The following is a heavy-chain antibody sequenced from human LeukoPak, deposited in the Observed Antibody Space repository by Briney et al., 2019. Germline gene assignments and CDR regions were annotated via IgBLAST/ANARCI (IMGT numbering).Heavy chain of an antibody. CDR3: ARPYCSGGSCHDYFDY. J-gene: IGHJ4*02. D-gene: IGHD2-15*01. CDR1: GYTFTGYY. V-gene: IGHV1-2*02. CDR2: INPHTGGT. Sequence: ASVKVSCKASGYTFTGYYMHWVRQAPGQGLKWMGWINPHTGGTNYAQKFQGRVTMTRDTSISTAYMELSGLTSDDTAVYYCARPYCSGGSCHDYFDYWGQGTLVTVSS.